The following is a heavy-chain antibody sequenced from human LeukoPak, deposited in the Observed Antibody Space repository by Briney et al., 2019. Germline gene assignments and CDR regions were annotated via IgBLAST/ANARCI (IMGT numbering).Heavy chain of an antibody. CDR1: GFAFSRHG. Sequence: GGSLRLSCAASGFAFSRHGIHWVRQAPGKGLEWVAFIPYDGSNKFYADSVKGRFTISRDNSKNTLYLQMNSLRTEDTAVYYCAKGVGGSANYYYRDVWGKGTTVTVSS. CDR3: AKGVGGSANYYYRDV. CDR2: IPYDGSNK. V-gene: IGHV3-30*02. J-gene: IGHJ6*03. D-gene: IGHD3-10*01.